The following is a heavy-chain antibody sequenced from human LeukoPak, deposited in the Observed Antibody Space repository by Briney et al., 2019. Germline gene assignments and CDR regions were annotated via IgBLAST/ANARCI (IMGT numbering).Heavy chain of an antibody. D-gene: IGHD3-16*01. Sequence: GGSLRLSCEGSGCSFSSFWMHWVRQAPGEGLVWVSRLNEDGGITNYADFAKGRFTISRDNARNTLYLQMNSLSADDTAVYYCTRDIGGRSAYWGQGALVTVSS. CDR1: GCSFSSFW. V-gene: IGHV3-74*01. CDR3: TRDIGGRSAY. CDR2: LNEDGGIT. J-gene: IGHJ4*02.